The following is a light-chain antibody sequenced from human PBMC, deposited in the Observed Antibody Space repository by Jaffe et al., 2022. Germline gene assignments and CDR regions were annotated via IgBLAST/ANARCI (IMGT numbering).Light chain of an antibody. V-gene: IGLV6-57*01. Sequence: NFMLTQPHSVSESPGKTVTVSCTRSSGSIASNSVQWYQQRPGSSPTIVIYEDKERPSGVPNRFSGSIDSSSNSASLTISGLRTEDEADYYCQSYDTTNHWVFGGGTKLTVL. CDR2: EDK. CDR1: SGSIASNS. J-gene: IGLJ3*02. CDR3: QSYDTTNHWV.